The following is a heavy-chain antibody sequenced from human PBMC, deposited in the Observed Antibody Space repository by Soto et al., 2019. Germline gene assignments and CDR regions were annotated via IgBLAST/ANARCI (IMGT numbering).Heavy chain of an antibody. CDR3: ARQRAYDFCKRFDP. J-gene: IGHJ5*02. Sequence: SETLSLTCTVSGGSISSSSYYWGWIRQPPGKGPEWIGSIYYSGSTYYNPSLKSRVTISVDTSKNQFSLKLSSVTAADTAVYYCARQRAYDFCKRFDPWGQGTLVTVS. CDR1: GGSISSSSYY. CDR2: IYYSGST. V-gene: IGHV4-39*01. D-gene: IGHD3-3*01.